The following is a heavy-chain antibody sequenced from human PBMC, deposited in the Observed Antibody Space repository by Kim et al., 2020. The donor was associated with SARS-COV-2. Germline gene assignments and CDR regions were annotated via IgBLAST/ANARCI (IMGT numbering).Heavy chain of an antibody. CDR1: VGSFSDYD. CDR3: ARGRAGVVPSPIMGLGPYCDYYALDV. Sequence: SETLSLTCAVYVGSFSDYDWTWIRQSPGKGLEWIGEINPNGATNYNPSLKGRVAISVDTSKNQFSLKVKSVTAADTAVYFCARGRAGVVPSPIMGLGPYCDYYALDVWGQGTTVTVSS. V-gene: IGHV4-34*01. CDR2: INPNGAT. D-gene: IGHD3-3*01. J-gene: IGHJ6*02.